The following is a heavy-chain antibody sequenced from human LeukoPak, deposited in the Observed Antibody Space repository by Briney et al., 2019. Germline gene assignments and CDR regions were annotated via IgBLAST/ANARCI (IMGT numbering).Heavy chain of an antibody. Sequence: ASVKVSCKASGYPFTSYGTSWVRQAPGQGLKWLGWISPYNGDTNYEQKLQGRVTMTTDTSTSTVYMELRRLRSDDTAVYYCARETAGGGSWQPFDYWGQGTLVTVSS. CDR3: ARETAGGGSWQPFDY. CDR1: GYPFTSYG. D-gene: IGHD6-13*01. CDR2: ISPYNGDT. J-gene: IGHJ4*02. V-gene: IGHV1-18*01.